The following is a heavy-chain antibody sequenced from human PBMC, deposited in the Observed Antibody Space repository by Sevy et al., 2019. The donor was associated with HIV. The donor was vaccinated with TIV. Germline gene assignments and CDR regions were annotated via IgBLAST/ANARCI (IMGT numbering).Heavy chain of an antibody. D-gene: IGHD6-13*01. V-gene: IGHV4-38-2*02. CDR1: GYFIRNGYC. J-gene: IGHJ6*03. Sequence: SEILSLTCSVSGYFIRNGYCWGWIRQPPGKGLQWIANIDHSGTTKYNPSLKSRVTISVDTSKNQVSLKLSSVTAADTAVYYCARDSSSWYNYPYYMDVWGKGTTVTVSS. CDR3: ARDSSSWYNYPYYMDV. CDR2: IDHSGTT.